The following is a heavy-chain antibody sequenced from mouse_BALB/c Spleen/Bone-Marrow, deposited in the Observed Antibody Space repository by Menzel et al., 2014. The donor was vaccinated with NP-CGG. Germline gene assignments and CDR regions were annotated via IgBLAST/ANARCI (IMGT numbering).Heavy chain of an antibody. CDR1: GYTFXSYV. Sequence: EVQLQQSGPELVQPGASVKMSCKASGYTFXSYVMHWVKQKPGQGLEWIGYFNPHNDGTKYNEKSKGKATLTSDKSSSTPYMELSSLTSEDSAVYYCTRGATPDYWGKGTTLTVSS. CDR3: TRGATPDY. V-gene: IGHV1-14*01. CDR2: FNPHNDGT. J-gene: IGHJ2*01. D-gene: IGHD3-1*01.